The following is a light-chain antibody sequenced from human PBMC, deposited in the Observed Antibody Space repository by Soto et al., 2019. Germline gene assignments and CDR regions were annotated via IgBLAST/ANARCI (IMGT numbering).Light chain of an antibody. V-gene: IGKV3-20*01. Sequence: ENVLTQSPGTLSLSPGQRATLTCRASLPVRDNFLAWYQQKPGQTPRVLIYDVSTRATGVPDRFSGSGSATDFTLTISSLEPGDSAVYFCHQYHSSPTFGQGTKVEIK. J-gene: IGKJ1*01. CDR3: HQYHSSPT. CDR1: LPVRDNF. CDR2: DVS.